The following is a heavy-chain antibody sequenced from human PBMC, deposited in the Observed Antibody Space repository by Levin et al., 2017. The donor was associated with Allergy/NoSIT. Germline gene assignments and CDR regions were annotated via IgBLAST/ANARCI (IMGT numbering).Heavy chain of an antibody. J-gene: IGHJ4*02. D-gene: IGHD3-22*01. Sequence: LSLTCAASGFTVSGYYMTWVRQAPGKGLEWVSVIYSTSSTYYADSVQGRFAISRDNSKNTLYLQMNNLRAEDTAVYYCARDRRSSGVDYWGQGTLVTVSS. CDR2: IYSTSST. CDR3: ARDRRSSGVDY. V-gene: IGHV3-53*01. CDR1: GFTVSGYY.